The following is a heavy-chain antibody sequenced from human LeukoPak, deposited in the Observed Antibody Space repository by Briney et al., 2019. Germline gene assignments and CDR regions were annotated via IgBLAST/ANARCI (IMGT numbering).Heavy chain of an antibody. CDR1: GFTFSSYA. Sequence: PGGSLRLSCAASGFTFSSYAMIWVRQAPGKGLEWVSAISGSDVTTYYADSVKGRFTISRDNSKNTLHLQMNSLRAEDTAVYYCAKSGYGGNSHYYYYMDVWGKGTTVTVSS. CDR3: AKSGYGGNSHYYYYMDV. D-gene: IGHD4-23*01. V-gene: IGHV3-23*01. CDR2: ISGSDVTT. J-gene: IGHJ6*03.